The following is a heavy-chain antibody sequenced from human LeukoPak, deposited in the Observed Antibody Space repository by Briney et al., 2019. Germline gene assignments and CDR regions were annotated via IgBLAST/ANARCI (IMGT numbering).Heavy chain of an antibody. CDR2: IRYDGSNK. CDR3: TSRGGNSPDY. D-gene: IGHD4-23*01. Sequence: GGSLRLSCAASGFTFSSYGMHWVRQAPGKGLEWVAFIRYDGSNKYYADSVKGRFTISRDNSKNTLYLQMNSLRAEDTAVYYCTSRGGNSPDYWGQGTLVTVSS. CDR1: GFTFSSYG. V-gene: IGHV3-30*02. J-gene: IGHJ4*02.